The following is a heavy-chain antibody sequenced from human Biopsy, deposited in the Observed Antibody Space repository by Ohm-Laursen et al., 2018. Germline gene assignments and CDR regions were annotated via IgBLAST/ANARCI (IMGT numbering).Heavy chain of an antibody. CDR2: VYYTGCT. V-gene: IGHV4-59*01. D-gene: IGHD3-22*01. Sequence: SDTLSLTCTVSGDSISSYYWSWIRQPPGKGLQWIGYVYYTGCTDYNPSLQSRVTISVDTSKNHFSLRLRSATPADTAIYYCARDRGYYSDRTVPGYFDLWGRGTLVTVSS. CDR1: GDSISSYY. J-gene: IGHJ2*01. CDR3: ARDRGYYSDRTVPGYFDL.